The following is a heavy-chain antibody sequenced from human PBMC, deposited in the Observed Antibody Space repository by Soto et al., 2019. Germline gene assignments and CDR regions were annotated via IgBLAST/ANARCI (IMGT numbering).Heavy chain of an antibody. Sequence: PSETLSLTCAVYGGSFSGYYWSWIRQPPGKGLEWIGEINHSGSTNYNPSLKSRVTISVDTSKNQFSLKLSSVTAADTAVYYCATTKDHIIVAPAPRSLTGGMDVWGQGTTVTVSS. CDR2: INHSGST. CDR3: ATTKDHIIVAPAPRSLTGGMDV. D-gene: IGHD2-2*01. CDR1: GGSFSGYY. V-gene: IGHV4-34*01. J-gene: IGHJ6*02.